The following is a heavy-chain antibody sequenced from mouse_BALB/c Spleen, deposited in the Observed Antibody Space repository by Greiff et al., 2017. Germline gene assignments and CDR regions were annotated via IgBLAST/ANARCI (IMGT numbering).Heavy chain of an antibody. CDR1: GYSITSDYA. V-gene: IGHV3-2*02. Sequence: EVKLQESGPGLVKPSQSLSLTCTVTGYSITSDYAWNWIRQFPGNKLEWMGYISYSGSTSYNPSLKSRISITRDTSKNQFFLQLNSVTTEDTATYYCASGGYDYDGWFAYWGQGTLVTVSA. CDR3: ASGGYDYDGWFAY. CDR2: ISYSGST. J-gene: IGHJ3*01. D-gene: IGHD2-4*01.